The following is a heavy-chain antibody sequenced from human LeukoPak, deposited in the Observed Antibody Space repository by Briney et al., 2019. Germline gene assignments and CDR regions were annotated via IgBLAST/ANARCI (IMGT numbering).Heavy chain of an antibody. CDR1: GFTFSSYG. J-gene: IGHJ5*02. D-gene: IGHD3-3*01. V-gene: IGHV3-30*02. CDR3: AKDLSLEWLSIPFDP. Sequence: PGGSLRLSCAASGFTFSSYGMHWVRQAPGKGLEWVAFIRYDGSNKYYADFVKGRFTISRDNSKNTLYLQMNSLRAEDTAVYYCAKDLSLEWLSIPFDPWGQGTLVTVSS. CDR2: IRYDGSNK.